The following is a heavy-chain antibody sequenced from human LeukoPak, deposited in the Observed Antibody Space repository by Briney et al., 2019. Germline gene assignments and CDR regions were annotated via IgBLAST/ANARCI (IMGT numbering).Heavy chain of an antibody. CDR2: IYYSGIT. V-gene: IGHV4-39*01. CDR1: GDSISSRSYY. D-gene: IGHD3-16*01. CDR3: ARVGVVFDY. Sequence: PSETLSLTCTVSGDSISSRSYYWGWIRQPPGKGLEWIGSIYYSGITYYNPSLKSRVTISVDTSKNQFSLKLSSVTAADTAVYYCARVGVVFDYWGQGTLATVSS. J-gene: IGHJ4*02.